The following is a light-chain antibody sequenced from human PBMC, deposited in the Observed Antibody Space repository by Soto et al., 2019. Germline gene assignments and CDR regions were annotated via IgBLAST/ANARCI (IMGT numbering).Light chain of an antibody. CDR2: GAS. Sequence: EIVLTQSPGTLALSPGERATLSCRASQRISSSYLAWYQKKPGQAPRLLFYGASTRATGTPDRFSGSGSGTDFTLTSSRLEPEDFAVYYCQQYSSLSFGGGTKVEI. J-gene: IGKJ4*02. V-gene: IGKV3-20*01. CDR1: QRISSSY. CDR3: QQYSSLS.